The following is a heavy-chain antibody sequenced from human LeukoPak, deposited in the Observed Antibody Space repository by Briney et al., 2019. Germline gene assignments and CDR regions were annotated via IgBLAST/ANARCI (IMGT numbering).Heavy chain of an antibody. CDR1: GDSIDSYY. V-gene: IGHV4-59*01. CDR2: VFYSGPT. D-gene: IGHD1-26*01. J-gene: IGHJ4*02. CDR3: AGRSARYFDS. Sequence: LETLSLTCTVSGDSIDSYYWSWIRQPPGEGLQWIGYVFYSGPTNYDASLKSRVAISVDRSKNQFSSKLTSVSAADTAVYYCAGRSARYFDSWGQGTPVTVSS.